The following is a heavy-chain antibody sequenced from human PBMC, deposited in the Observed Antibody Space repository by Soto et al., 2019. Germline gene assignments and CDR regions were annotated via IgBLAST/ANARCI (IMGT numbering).Heavy chain of an antibody. CDR1: GGSISSGDYY. CDR2: IYDSGST. CDR3: ARDNGVGP. Sequence: QVQLQESGPGLVKPSQTLSLTCTVSGGSISSGDYYWSWIRQPPGKGLEWIGYIYDSGSTYYNSSLKSRVNITLDTSNYLFSLKLTSVTAADTAVYYCARDNGVGPWGQGTLVTVSS. V-gene: IGHV4-30-4*01. D-gene: IGHD2-8*01. J-gene: IGHJ5*02.